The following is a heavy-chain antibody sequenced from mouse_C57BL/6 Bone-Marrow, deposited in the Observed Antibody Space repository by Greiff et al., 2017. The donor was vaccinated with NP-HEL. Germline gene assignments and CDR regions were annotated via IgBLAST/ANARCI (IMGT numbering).Heavy chain of an antibody. D-gene: IGHD2-10*01. CDR1: GFNITDDY. Sequence: VQLQHSGAELVRPGASVKLSCTASGFNITDDYMHWVKQRPEQGLEWIGWIDPENGDTEYASKFQGKATITADTSSNTAYLQLSSLTSEDTAVYYCTIGLPLFAYWGQGTLVTVSA. V-gene: IGHV14-4*01. J-gene: IGHJ3*01. CDR3: TIGLPLFAY. CDR2: IDPENGDT.